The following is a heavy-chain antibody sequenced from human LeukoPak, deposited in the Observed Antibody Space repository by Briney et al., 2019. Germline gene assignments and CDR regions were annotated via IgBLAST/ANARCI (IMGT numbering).Heavy chain of an antibody. CDR1: GGSISSSDYY. CDR2: IYFSGGT. J-gene: IGHJ3*02. D-gene: IGHD3-22*01. V-gene: IGHV4-39*01. Sequence: PSETLSLTCTVSGGSISSSDYYWGWIRQPPGKGLEGIGRIYFSGGTYDNPYLKSRVTISVDTSKNQFSLKLSSETAADTAVYYCARQESYYYRSRDYQGTFDIWGQGTMVTVSP. CDR3: ARQESYYYRSRDYQGTFDI.